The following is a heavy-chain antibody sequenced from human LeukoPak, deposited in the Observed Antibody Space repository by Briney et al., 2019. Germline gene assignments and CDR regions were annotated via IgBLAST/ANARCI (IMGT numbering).Heavy chain of an antibody. D-gene: IGHD2-2*01. Sequence: PSETLSLTCAVYGGSFSGYYWSWIRQPPGKGLEWIGEINHSGSTNYNPSLKSRVTISVDTSKNQFSLKLSSVTAADTAVYYCARRLGYCSSTSCYGTIFGRDYYYYYMDVWGKGTTVTVSS. J-gene: IGHJ6*03. CDR3: ARRLGYCSSTSCYGTIFGRDYYYYYMDV. V-gene: IGHV4-34*01. CDR1: GGSFSGYY. CDR2: INHSGST.